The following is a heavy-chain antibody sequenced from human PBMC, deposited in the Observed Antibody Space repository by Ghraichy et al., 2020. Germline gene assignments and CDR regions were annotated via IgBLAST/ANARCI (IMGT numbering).Heavy chain of an antibody. D-gene: IGHD4-23*01. CDR2: IYYSGST. CDR3: AREVYGGNGGDGMDV. V-gene: IGHV4-59*01. CDR1: GGSISSYY. Sequence: SETLSLTCTVSGGSISSYYWSWIRQPPGKGLEWIGYIYYSGSTNYNPSLKSRVTISVDTSKNQFSLKLSSVTAADTAVYYCAREVYGGNGGDGMDVWGQGTTVTVSS. J-gene: IGHJ6*02.